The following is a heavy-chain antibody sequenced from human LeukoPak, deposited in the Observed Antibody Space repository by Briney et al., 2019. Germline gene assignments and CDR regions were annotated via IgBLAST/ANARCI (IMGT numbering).Heavy chain of an antibody. CDR3: AKKWGVGTTTLDYFDY. D-gene: IGHD1-26*01. CDR2: IRGSGGST. V-gene: IGHV3-23*01. Sequence: GSLRLSCAASGFTFSNYAMSWVRQAPGKGLEWVSGIRGSGGSTYYADSVKGRFTISRDNSKNTLYLQMNSLTDEDTAVYYCAKKWGVGTTTLDYFDYWGQGTLVTVSS. J-gene: IGHJ4*02. CDR1: GFTFSNYA.